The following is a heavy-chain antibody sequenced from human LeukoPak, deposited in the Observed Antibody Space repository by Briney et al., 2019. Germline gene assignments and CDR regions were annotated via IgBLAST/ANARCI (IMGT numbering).Heavy chain of an antibody. CDR1: GGSISISNYY. J-gene: IGHJ4*02. V-gene: IGHV4-39*01. Sequence: ASETLSLTCTVSGGSISISNYYWGWIRQPPGRGLDWIGNISYSGTYYNPSLKSRLTISVDTSKNHFSLNLRSVTAADTAVYYCARRTSNPVGAIDYWGQGTLVTVSS. CDR2: ISYSGT. D-gene: IGHD1-26*01. CDR3: ARRTSNPVGAIDY.